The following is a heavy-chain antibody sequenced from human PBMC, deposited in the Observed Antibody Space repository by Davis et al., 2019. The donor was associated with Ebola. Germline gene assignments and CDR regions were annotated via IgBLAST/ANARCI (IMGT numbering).Heavy chain of an antibody. CDR1: GGSVSSGSYY. CDR2: IYYSGST. Sequence: GSLRLSCTVSGGSVSSGSYYWSWIRQPPGKGLEWIGYIYYSGSTNYNPSLKSRVTISVDTSKNQFSLKLSSVTAADTAVYYCARGCRGYDFSDYWGQGTLVTVSS. V-gene: IGHV4-61*01. CDR3: ARGCRGYDFSDY. J-gene: IGHJ4*02. D-gene: IGHD5-12*01.